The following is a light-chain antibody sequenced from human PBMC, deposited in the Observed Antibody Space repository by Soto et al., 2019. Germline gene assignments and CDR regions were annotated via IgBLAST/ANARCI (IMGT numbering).Light chain of an antibody. CDR2: GIS. Sequence: EIVMTQSPATLSVSIGERATLSCRASQSVGSRLAWYQQKPGQAPRLLIYGISTRATGLPGRFSGSGFGTEFTLTISSLQSEDYAVYYCQQYYSTPLTFGGGTKVDIK. J-gene: IGKJ4*01. CDR1: QSVGSR. V-gene: IGKV3-15*01. CDR3: QQYYSTPLT.